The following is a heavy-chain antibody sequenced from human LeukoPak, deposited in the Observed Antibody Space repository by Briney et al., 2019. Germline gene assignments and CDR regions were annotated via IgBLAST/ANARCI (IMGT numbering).Heavy chain of an antibody. V-gene: IGHV3-15*01. CDR1: GFTFNKAW. CDR3: TTGYSNYLRYYYYFYMDV. J-gene: IGHJ6*03. D-gene: IGHD4-11*01. Sequence: PGGSLRLSCAASGFTFNKAWMSWVRQAPGKGLEWVGRIKSKTDDGTTDYAAPVKGRFTISRDDLKETLYLQMNSLKTEDTAVYYCTTGYSNYLRYYYYFYMDVWGKGTTVTVSS. CDR2: IKSKTDDGTT.